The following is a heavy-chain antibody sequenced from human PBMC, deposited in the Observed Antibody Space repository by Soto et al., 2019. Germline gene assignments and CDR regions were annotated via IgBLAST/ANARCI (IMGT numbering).Heavy chain of an antibody. V-gene: IGHV4-30-4*01. CDR1: GGSISSGDYY. Sequence: PSETLSLTCTVSGGSISSGDYYWSWIRQPPGKGLEWIGYIYYSGSTYYNPSLKSRVTISVDTSQNQFSLKLSSVAAADTAVYYCARVPNIFAVINGMDAWGQGTTVTVS. CDR3: ARVPNIFAVINGMDA. J-gene: IGHJ6*02. D-gene: IGHD3-3*01. CDR2: IYYSGST.